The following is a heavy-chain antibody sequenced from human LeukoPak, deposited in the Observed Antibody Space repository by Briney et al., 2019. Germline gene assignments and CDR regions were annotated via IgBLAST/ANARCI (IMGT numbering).Heavy chain of an antibody. CDR2: INHSGST. V-gene: IGHV4-34*01. Sequence: SETLSLTCAVYGGSFSGYYWSWIRQPPGKGLEWIGEINHSGSTNYNPSLKSRVTISVDTSKNQFSLKLSSVTAADTAVYYCASHLVGYDSSGPNYLDYWGQGTLVTVSS. CDR1: GGSFSGYY. CDR3: ASHLVGYDSSGPNYLDY. D-gene: IGHD3-22*01. J-gene: IGHJ4*02.